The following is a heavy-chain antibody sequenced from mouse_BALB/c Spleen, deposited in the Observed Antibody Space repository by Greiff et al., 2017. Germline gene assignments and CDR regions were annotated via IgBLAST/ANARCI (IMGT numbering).Heavy chain of an antibody. V-gene: IGHV1-67*01. CDR1: SYTFTDYA. Sequence: QVQLKESGPELVRPGVSVKISCKGSSYTFTDYAMHWVKQSHAKSLEWIGVISTYYGNTNYNQKFKGKATMTVDKSSSTAYMELARLTSEDSAVYYCARGTGYYFDYWGQGTTLTVSS. D-gene: IGHD2-2*01. J-gene: IGHJ2*01. CDR3: ARGTGYYFDY. CDR2: ISTYYGNT.